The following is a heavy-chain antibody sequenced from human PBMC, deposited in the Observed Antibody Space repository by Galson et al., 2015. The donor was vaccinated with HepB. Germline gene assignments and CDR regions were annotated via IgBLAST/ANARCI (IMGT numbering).Heavy chain of an antibody. J-gene: IGHJ4*02. CDR2: SSGIVGKG. CDR1: ACTFSDYA. Sequence: SLRVSCTASACTFSDYAMSWVRQAPGQGLEWMRGSSGIVGKGYYAQKVQGSVTITADKSTSTAYMEMSSLRSEDTAVYYCARVPGDYFDYWGQGTLVTVSS. V-gene: IGHV1-69*10. CDR3: ARVPGDYFDY.